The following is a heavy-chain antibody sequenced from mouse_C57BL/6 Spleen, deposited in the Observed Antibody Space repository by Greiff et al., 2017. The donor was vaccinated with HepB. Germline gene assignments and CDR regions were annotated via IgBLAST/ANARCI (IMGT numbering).Heavy chain of an antibody. CDR2: IDPSDSYT. J-gene: IGHJ2*01. CDR1: GYTFTSYW. V-gene: IGHV1-69*01. D-gene: IGHD1-1*01. Sequence: QVQLQQPGAELVMPGASVKLSCKASGYTFTSYWMHWVKQRPGQGLEWIGEIDPSDSYTNYNQKFKGKSTLTVDKSSSTAYMQLSSLTSEDSAVYYCARWDYYNFDYGGQGTTLTVSS. CDR3: ARWDYYNFDY.